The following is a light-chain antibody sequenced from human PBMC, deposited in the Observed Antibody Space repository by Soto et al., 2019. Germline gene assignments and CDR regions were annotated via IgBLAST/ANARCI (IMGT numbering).Light chain of an antibody. CDR2: GAS. CDR3: QQSFSIPRP. J-gene: IGKJ2*01. V-gene: IGKV3-20*01. Sequence: EIVLTQSPGTLSLSPGERATLSCRASQSVSSSYLAWYQQKPGQAPRLLIYGASSRATGIPDRFSGSGSGTDFSLTISSLQAEDFATYYCQQSFSIPRPFGQRTNVDI. CDR1: QSVSSSY.